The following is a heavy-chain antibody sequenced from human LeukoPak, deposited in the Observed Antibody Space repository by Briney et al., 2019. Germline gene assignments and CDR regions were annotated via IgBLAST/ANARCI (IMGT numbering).Heavy chain of an antibody. V-gene: IGHV3-7*01. Sequence: GGSLRLSCAASGFTFSNYWMSWVRQAPGKGLEWVANIKQDGSEKYYVDSVKGRFTISRDNAKNSLYLQMNSLRAEDTAVYYCARDEGYSSSPDYWGQGTLVTVSS. D-gene: IGHD6-13*01. CDR2: IKQDGSEK. CDR1: GFTFSNYW. J-gene: IGHJ4*02. CDR3: ARDEGYSSSPDY.